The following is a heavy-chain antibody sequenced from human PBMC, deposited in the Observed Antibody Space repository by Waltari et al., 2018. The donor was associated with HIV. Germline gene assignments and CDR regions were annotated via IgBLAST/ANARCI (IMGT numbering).Heavy chain of an antibody. CDR1: GFTFSDYY. J-gene: IGHJ3*02. D-gene: IGHD2-15*01. Sequence: QVHLVESGGGLVKPGGSLRLSCVGSGFTFSDYYMTWIRQAPGKRLEGVSYIAVSSAYTNYGDSVKGRFTMARDDAKKSLFLQINSLRPEDTAVYYCARVARGLRQGSFDIWGQGTMVTVSS. V-gene: IGHV3-11*05. CDR3: ARVARGLRQGSFDI. CDR2: IAVSSAYT.